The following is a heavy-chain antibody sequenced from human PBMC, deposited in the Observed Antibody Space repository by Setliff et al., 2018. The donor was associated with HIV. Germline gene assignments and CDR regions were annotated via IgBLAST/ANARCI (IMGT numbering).Heavy chain of an antibody. V-gene: IGHV3-21*01. D-gene: IGHD2-15*01. CDR3: ARSQGIGNYHWDV. J-gene: IGHJ6*03. CDR2: ISYRSTYI. CDR1: GFTFSPYC. Sequence: PGESLKISCAASGFTFSPYCMDWFRLAPGKGLEWVSSISYRSTYIYYSDSVRGRFTISRDDAKNSLYLQMNSLVDEDTAVYYCARSQGIGNYHWDVWGKGTTVTVSS.